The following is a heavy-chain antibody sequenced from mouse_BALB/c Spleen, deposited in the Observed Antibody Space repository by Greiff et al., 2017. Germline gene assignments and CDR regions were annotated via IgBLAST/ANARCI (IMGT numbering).Heavy chain of an antibody. V-gene: IGHV5-9-4*01. CDR2: ISSGGSYT. CDR3: ARGGDGGAWFAY. CDR1: GFTFSSYA. J-gene: IGHJ3*01. Sequence: EVQLVESGGGLVKPGGSLKLSCAASGFTFSSYAMSWVRQSPEKRLEWVAEISSGGSYTYYPDTVTGRFTISRDNAKNTLYLEMSSLRSEDTAMYDCARGGDGGAWFAYWGQGTLVTVSA.